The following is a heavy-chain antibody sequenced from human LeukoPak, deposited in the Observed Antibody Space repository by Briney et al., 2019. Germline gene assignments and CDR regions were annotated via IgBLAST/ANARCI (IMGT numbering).Heavy chain of an antibody. V-gene: IGHV4-59*08. CDR2: IYYSGST. CDR3: ARHGNIVIEPAASKAFDI. D-gene: IGHD2-2*01. Sequence: PSETPSLTCTVSGGSIRSYYWSWIRQPPGKGLEWIGYIYYSGSTNYNPSLKSRVTISVDTSKSQFSLRLSSVTAADTAVYYCARHGNIVIEPAASKAFDIWGQGTMVTVSS. J-gene: IGHJ3*02. CDR1: GGSIRSYY.